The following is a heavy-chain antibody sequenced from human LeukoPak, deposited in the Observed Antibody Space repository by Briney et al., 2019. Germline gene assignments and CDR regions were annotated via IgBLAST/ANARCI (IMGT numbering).Heavy chain of an antibody. CDR3: ARADFWSGYSYFDY. J-gene: IGHJ4*02. CDR1: GFTFSSYG. CDR2: ISYDGSNK. Sequence: GGSLRLSCAASGFTFSSYGMHWVRQAPGKGLEWVAVISYDGSNKYYADSVKGRFTISRDNSKNTLYLQMNSLRAEDTAVYYCARADFWSGYSYFDYWGQGTLVTVSS. D-gene: IGHD3-3*01. V-gene: IGHV3-30*03.